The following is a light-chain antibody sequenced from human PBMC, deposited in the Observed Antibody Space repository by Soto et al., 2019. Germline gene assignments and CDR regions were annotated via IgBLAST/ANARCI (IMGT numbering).Light chain of an antibody. V-gene: IGKV1-13*02. J-gene: IGKJ4*01. CDR3: QHFNSYPRT. CDR2: DAS. CDR1: QGISSA. Sequence: AIQLTQAPSSVSASVEDKITITCRASQGISSALAWYQQKPGKAPKLLIYDASSLESGVPSRFSGTGSGTDFTLTISSLHLEDFATCYCQHFNSYPRTFGGGPKAAIK.